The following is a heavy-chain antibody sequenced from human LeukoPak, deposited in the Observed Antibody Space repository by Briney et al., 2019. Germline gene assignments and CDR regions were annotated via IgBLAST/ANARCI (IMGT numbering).Heavy chain of an antibody. CDR2: IYTSGST. V-gene: IGHV4-4*07. CDR3: ASANSLGYCSGGSCYDY. Sequence: SETLSLTCTVSGGSISSYYWSWIRQPAGKGLEWMGRIYTSGSTNYNPSLKSRVTMSVDTSKNQFSLKLSSVTAADTAVYYCASANSLGYCSGGSCYDYWGQGTLVTVSS. CDR1: GGSISSYY. D-gene: IGHD2-15*01. J-gene: IGHJ4*02.